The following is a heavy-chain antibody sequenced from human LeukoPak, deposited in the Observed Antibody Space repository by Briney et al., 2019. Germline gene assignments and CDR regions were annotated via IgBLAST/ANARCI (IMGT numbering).Heavy chain of an antibody. V-gene: IGHV4-39*01. CDR2: VYYSGSS. J-gene: IGHJ4*02. D-gene: IGHD5-18*01. Sequence: SETLSLTCTVSGGSISSSTYYWGRIRQPPGKGLEWIGSVYYSGSSYYNPSPRSRVTISVDTSKNQFSLKLSSVTAADTAVYYCARGYYYFDYWGQGTLLTVSS. CDR3: ARGYYYFDY. CDR1: GGSISSSTYY.